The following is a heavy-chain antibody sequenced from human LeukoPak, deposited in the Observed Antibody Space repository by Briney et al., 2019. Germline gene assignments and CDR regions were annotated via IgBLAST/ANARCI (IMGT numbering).Heavy chain of an antibody. Sequence: GRSLRLSCAASGFTFSNYAMHWVRQAPGEGLDWVTAISFDGRNTHYANSVKGRFTISRDNSKNTLYLQMTTLRAEDTAVYRCASGRYCSGGRCQKTGSQYWGQGTQVAVSS. CDR1: GFTFSNYA. J-gene: IGHJ1*01. CDR3: ASGRYCSGGRCQKTGSQY. D-gene: IGHD2-15*01. CDR2: ISFDGRNT. V-gene: IGHV3-30*04.